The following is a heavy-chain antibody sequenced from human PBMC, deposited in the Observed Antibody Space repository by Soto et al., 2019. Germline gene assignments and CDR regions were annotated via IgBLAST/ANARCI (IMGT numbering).Heavy chain of an antibody. CDR2: IIPIFGVT. D-gene: IGHD3-10*01. J-gene: IGHJ4*02. CDR3: VRDWESTTQTWGFGDS. V-gene: IGHV1-69*04. CDR1: GGTFSSYT. Sequence: QVQVVQSGAEVKKPGSSVKVSCKASGGTFSSYTITWVRQAPGQGLEWLGRIIPIFGVTNYAQKFQDRLTMSADRPTTTAYMERSSLTSADTDVYYCVRDWESTTQTWGFGDSWGQGTLVTVSS.